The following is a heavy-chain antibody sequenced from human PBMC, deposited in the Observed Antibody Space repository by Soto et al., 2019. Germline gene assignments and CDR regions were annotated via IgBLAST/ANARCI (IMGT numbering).Heavy chain of an antibody. Sequence: QVQLVQSGAEVKKPGASVKVSCKGSGFTFSNYGFNWVRQAPGQGLEWVGWVSAYNGYTKSAQNFQDRLIMTTDTSTNTAYLELRGLIPDDTALYDCARGTSLAVPEAPWGQGTLVTVSS. CDR3: ARGTSLAVPEAP. V-gene: IGHV1-18*01. CDR2: VSAYNGYT. CDR1: GFTFSNYG. J-gene: IGHJ4*02. D-gene: IGHD6-19*01.